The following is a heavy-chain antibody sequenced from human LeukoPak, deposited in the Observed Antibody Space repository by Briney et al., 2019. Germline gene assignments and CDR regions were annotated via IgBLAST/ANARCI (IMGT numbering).Heavy chain of an antibody. J-gene: IGHJ2*01. Sequence: GRSLRLSCAASGFTFSSYDMHWVRQAPGKGLEWVAVISSNGNNKYCADSVKGRFTISRDNSKKTLYLQMNSLRAEDTAVYYCARDGYNEEDWYFDLWGRGILVTVSS. CDR3: ARDGYNEEDWYFDL. V-gene: IGHV3-30-3*01. CDR1: GFTFSSYD. D-gene: IGHD5-24*01. CDR2: ISSNGNNK.